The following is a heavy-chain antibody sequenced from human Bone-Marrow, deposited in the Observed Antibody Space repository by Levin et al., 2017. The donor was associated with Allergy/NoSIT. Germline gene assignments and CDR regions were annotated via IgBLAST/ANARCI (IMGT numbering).Heavy chain of an antibody. V-gene: IGHV4-59*01. CDR2: IYYSGST. J-gene: IGHJ2*01. D-gene: IGHD6-19*01. CDR1: GGSISSYY. Sequence: SETLSLTCTVSGGSISSYYWSWIRQPPGKGLEWIGYIYYSGSTNYNPSLKSRVTISVDTSKNQFSLKLSSVTAADTAVYYCARGGRVAGTIGYFDLWGRGTLVTVSS. CDR3: ARGGRVAGTIGYFDL.